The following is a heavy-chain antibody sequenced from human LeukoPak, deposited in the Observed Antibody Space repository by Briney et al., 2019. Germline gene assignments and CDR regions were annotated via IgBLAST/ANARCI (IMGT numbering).Heavy chain of an antibody. V-gene: IGHV1-69*04. CDR2: IIPILGIA. J-gene: IGHJ5*02. D-gene: IGHD3-22*01. Sequence: SVKVSCKASGGTFSSYTISWVRQAPGQGLEWMGRIIPILGIANYAQKFQGRVTITADKSTSTAYMELSSLRSEDTAVYYCARDQVDSRAPWFDAWGQATLVTVSS. CDR3: ARDQVDSRAPWFDA. CDR1: GGTFSSYT.